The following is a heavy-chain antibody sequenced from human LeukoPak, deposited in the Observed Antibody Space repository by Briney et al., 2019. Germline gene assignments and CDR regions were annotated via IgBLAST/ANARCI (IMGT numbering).Heavy chain of an antibody. CDR2: IYYSGST. CDR3: ARLDGYKGGYYFDY. CDR1: GGSINSSSYY. J-gene: IGHJ4*02. D-gene: IGHD5-24*01. Sequence: SETLSLTCTVSGGSINSSSYYWGWIRQPPGKGLEWIGSIYYSGSTYYNPSLKSRVTISVDTSKNQFSLKLSSVTAADTAVYYCARLDGYKGGYYFDYWGQGTLVTVSS. V-gene: IGHV4-39*01.